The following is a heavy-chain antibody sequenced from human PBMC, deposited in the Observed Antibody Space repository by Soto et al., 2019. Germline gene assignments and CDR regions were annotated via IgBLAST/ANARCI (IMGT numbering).Heavy chain of an antibody. J-gene: IGHJ6*03. CDR1: GGSIRISNW. D-gene: IGHD1-26*01. CDR3: ARGGYYFYMAV. V-gene: IGHV4-4*02. CDR2: IHHSGST. Sequence: QVQLQESGPGLVKPSETLSLTCAVSGGSIRISNWWSLFRQTPGKGLEGIGQIHHSGSTNYSPSLTSRVTISADKSKIQFSLTMNSVTAAYTAVDYCARGGYYFYMAVWGKGTTVTVSS.